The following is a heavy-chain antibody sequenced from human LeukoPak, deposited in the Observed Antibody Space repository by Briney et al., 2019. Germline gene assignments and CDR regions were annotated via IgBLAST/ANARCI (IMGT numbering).Heavy chain of an antibody. D-gene: IGHD4-17*01. CDR1: GYTLSDYD. CDR3: ARVKPVPTVSFDP. CDR2: INPNSLIP. J-gene: IGHJ5*02. Sequence: GASVKVSCKASGYTLSDYDINWVRQVPGQGLEYMGWINPNSLIPGYARKFRGRVTLTMDTSIRTAYMELSGLTYDDTAIYYCARVKPVPTVSFDPWGQGTLVTVSS. V-gene: IGHV1-8*01.